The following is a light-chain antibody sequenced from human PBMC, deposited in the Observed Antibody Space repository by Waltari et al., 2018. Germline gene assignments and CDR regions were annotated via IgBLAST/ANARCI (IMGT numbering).Light chain of an antibody. CDR1: QSISSY. V-gene: IGKV1-39*01. Sequence: DIQMTQSPSSLSASVGDRVTITCRASQSISSYLNWYQQKPGTAPKLLIYAASSLQSGVPSRFSGSGSGTDFTLTISSLQHEDVATYYCQQSYSTPPWTFGQGTKVEIK. CDR3: QQSYSTPPWT. CDR2: AAS. J-gene: IGKJ1*01.